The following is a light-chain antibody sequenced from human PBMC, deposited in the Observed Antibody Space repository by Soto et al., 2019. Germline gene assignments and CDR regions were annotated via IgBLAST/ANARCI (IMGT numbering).Light chain of an antibody. CDR1: ESVTSN. CDR3: QQYNRWPTIT. J-gene: IGKJ5*01. V-gene: IGKV3-15*01. Sequence: EIVVTQSPATLSVSPGERVTLSCRASESVTSNLAWYQQKPGQAPRLLFYGASTRATGIPARFSGSGFGTEFTLTISSLQSEDFAVYYCQQYNRWPTITFGQGTRLEIK. CDR2: GAS.